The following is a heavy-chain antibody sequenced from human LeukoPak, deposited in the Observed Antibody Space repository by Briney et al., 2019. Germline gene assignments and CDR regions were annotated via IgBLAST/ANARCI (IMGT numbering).Heavy chain of an antibody. CDR1: GFTFSSYW. V-gene: IGHV3-74*01. Sequence: PGGSLRLSCAASGFTFSSYWMHWFRQAPGKGRVWFSGINSDGSSTSYADSVKGRFTISRDNAKNTLYLQMNSLRAEDTAVYYCARDRGHYYDSSGYYSSWGQGTLVTVSS. D-gene: IGHD3-22*01. CDR3: ARDRGHYYDSSGYYSS. J-gene: IGHJ5*02. CDR2: INSDGSST.